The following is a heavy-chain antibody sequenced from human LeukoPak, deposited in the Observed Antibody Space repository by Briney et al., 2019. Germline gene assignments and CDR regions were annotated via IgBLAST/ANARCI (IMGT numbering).Heavy chain of an antibody. D-gene: IGHD3-22*01. J-gene: IGHJ3*02. CDR2: IIPILGIA. CDR3: ARAYYYDSSGYLSDAFDI. V-gene: IGHV1-69*02. CDR1: GGTFSSYT. Sequence: SVKVSRKASGGTFSSYTISWVRQAPGQGLEWMGRIIPILGIANYAQKFQGRVTITADKSTSTAYMELSSLRSEDTAVYYCARAYYYDSSGYLSDAFDIWGQGTMVTVSS.